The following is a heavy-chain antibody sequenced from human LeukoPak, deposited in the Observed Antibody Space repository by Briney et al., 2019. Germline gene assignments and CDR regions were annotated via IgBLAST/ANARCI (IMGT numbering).Heavy chain of an antibody. J-gene: IGHJ4*02. CDR1: GFTFSSYA. Sequence: GGSLRLSCAASGFTFSSYAMSWVRPAPGKGLEGVSAICGSGGSTYYADSVKGRFTISRDNSKNTLYLQMNSLRAEDTAVYYCAKGVGAARPTRMVYFDYWGQGTLVTVSS. V-gene: IGHV3-23*01. CDR2: ICGSGGST. D-gene: IGHD6-6*01. CDR3: AKGVGAARPTRMVYFDY.